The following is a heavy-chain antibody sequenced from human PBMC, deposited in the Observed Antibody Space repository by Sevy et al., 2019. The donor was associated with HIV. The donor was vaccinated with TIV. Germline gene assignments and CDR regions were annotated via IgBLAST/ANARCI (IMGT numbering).Heavy chain of an antibody. J-gene: IGHJ4*02. V-gene: IGHV1-69*13. CDR2: IIPIFGTA. CDR1: GGTFSSYA. D-gene: IGHD1-26*01. CDR3: ARAPYSGSYYGY. Sequence: ASVKVTCKASGGTFSSYAISWVRQAPGQGLEWMGGIIPIFGTANYAQKFQGRVTITADESTSTAYMELSSLRSEDTAVYYCARAPYSGSYYGYWGQGTLVTVSS.